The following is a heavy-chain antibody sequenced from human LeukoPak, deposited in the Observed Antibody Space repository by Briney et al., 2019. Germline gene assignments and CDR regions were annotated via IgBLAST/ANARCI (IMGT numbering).Heavy chain of an antibody. D-gene: IGHD4-23*01. V-gene: IGHV4-34*01. J-gene: IGHJ2*01. CDR2: INHSGST. Sequence: SETLSLTCAVYGGSFSGYYWSWIRQPPGKGLEWNGEINHSGSTNYNPSLKSRVTISVDTSKNQFSLKLSSVTAADTAVYYCARIQRDYGGRSYWYFDLWGRGTLVTVSS. CDR3: ARIQRDYGGRSYWYFDL. CDR1: GGSFSGYY.